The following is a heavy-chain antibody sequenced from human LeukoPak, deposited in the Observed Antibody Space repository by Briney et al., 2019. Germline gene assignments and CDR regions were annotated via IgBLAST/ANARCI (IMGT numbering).Heavy chain of an antibody. J-gene: IGHJ6*03. D-gene: IGHD5-18*01. Sequence: PGGSLRLSCAASGFTFSDYYMSWIRQAPGKGLEWVSYISSSGSTIYYADSVKGRFTISRDNAKNSLYLQMNSLRAEDTAVYYCARGKQLWLTYYMDVWGKGTTVTVSS. CDR1: GFTFSDYY. CDR3: ARGKQLWLTYYMDV. CDR2: ISSSGSTI. V-gene: IGHV3-11*04.